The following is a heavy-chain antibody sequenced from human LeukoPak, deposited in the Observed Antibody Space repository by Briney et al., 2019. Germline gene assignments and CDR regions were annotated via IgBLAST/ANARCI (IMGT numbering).Heavy chain of an antibody. D-gene: IGHD3-10*01. CDR3: AKGRMVRGVINY. V-gene: IGHV3-23*01. Sequence: GGSLRLSCAASGFTFSSYAMSWVRQAPGKGLEGVSAISGSGGSTYYADSVKGRFTISRDNSKNTLYLQMNSLRAEDTAVYYCAKGRMVRGVINYWGQGTLVTVSS. J-gene: IGHJ4*02. CDR2: ISGSGGST. CDR1: GFTFSSYA.